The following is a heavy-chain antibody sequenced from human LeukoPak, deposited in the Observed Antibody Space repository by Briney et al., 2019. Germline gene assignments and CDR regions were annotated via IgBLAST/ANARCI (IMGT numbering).Heavy chain of an antibody. D-gene: IGHD3-22*01. Sequence: ASVKVSCKASGYTFTSYGISWVRQAPGQGLEWMGWISAYNGNANYAQKLQGRVTMTTDTSTSTAYMELRSLRSDDTAVYYCARAHTYYYDSSGHYTDYWGQGTLVTVSS. V-gene: IGHV1-18*01. CDR3: ARAHTYYYDSSGHYTDY. J-gene: IGHJ4*02. CDR2: ISAYNGNA. CDR1: GYTFTSYG.